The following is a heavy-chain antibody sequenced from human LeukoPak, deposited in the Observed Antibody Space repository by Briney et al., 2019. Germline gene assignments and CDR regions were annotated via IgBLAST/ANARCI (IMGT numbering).Heavy chain of an antibody. D-gene: IGHD3-3*01. J-gene: IGHJ4*02. CDR2: ISYDGSNK. V-gene: IGHV3-30*18. CDR1: GFTFSSYG. Sequence: PGGSLRLSCAASGFTFSSYGMHWVRQAPGKGLEWVAVISYDGSNKYYADSVKGRFTISRDNSKNTLYLQMNSLRAEDTAVYYCAKFSRGRYDFWSGYYTTNDYWGQGTLVTVSS. CDR3: AKFSRGRYDFWSGYYTTNDY.